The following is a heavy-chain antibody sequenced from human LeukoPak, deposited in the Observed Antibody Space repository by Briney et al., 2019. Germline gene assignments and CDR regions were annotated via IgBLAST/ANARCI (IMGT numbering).Heavy chain of an antibody. Sequence: PSETLSLTCTVSGGSISSYYWSWIRQPPGKGLEWIGYIYYSGSTNYNPSLKSRVTISVDTSKNQFSLKLCSVTAADTAVYYCARDVYGSGSYDWGQGTLVTVSS. V-gene: IGHV4-59*01. CDR3: ARDVYGSGSYD. D-gene: IGHD3-10*01. CDR1: GGSISSYY. CDR2: IYYSGST. J-gene: IGHJ4*02.